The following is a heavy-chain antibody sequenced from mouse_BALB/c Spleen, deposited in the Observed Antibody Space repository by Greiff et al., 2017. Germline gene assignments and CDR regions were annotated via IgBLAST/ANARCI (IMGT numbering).Heavy chain of an antibody. CDR3: ARDNYYGRGYFDY. J-gene: IGHJ2*01. D-gene: IGHD1-1*01. CDR1: GFTFTDYY. CDR2: IRNKANGYTT. V-gene: IGHV7-3*02. Sequence: EVKLEESGGGLVQPGGSLRLSCATSGFTFTDYYMSWVRQPPGKALEWLGFIRNKANGYTTEYSASVKGRFTISRDNSQSILYLQMNTLRAEDSATYYCARDNYYGRGYFDYWGQGTTLTVSS.